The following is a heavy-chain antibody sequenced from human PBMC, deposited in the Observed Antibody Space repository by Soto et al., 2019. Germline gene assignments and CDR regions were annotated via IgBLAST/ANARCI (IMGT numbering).Heavy chain of an antibody. D-gene: IGHD1-26*01. Sequence: TSETLSLTCAFSGYSISSSNWWGWIRQPPGKGLEWIGYIYYSGTTYYNPSLKSRVTMSVDTSKNQFSLKLTSVTAVDTAVYYCARREIQGPIDYWGQGTLVTVS. V-gene: IGHV4-28*01. CDR2: IYYSGTT. J-gene: IGHJ4*02. CDR3: ARREIQGPIDY. CDR1: GYSISSSNW.